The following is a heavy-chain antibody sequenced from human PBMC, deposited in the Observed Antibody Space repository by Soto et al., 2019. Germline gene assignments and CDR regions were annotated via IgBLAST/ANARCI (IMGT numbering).Heavy chain of an antibody. Sequence: QVQLVQSGAEVKKPGSSVKVSCKASGGTFSSYSISWVRQAPGQGLEWMGRIIPILGRANYAQKVQGRVTITADKSTSTAYMELSRLRSDDTAVYDCARGLYYDSTSPDDYWGQGTLVTVSS. CDR3: ARGLYYDSTSPDDY. V-gene: IGHV1-69*02. D-gene: IGHD3-22*01. CDR2: IIPILGRA. CDR1: GGTFSSYS. J-gene: IGHJ4*02.